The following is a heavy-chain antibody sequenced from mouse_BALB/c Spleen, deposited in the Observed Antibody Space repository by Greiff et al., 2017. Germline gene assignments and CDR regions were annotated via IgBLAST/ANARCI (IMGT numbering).Heavy chain of an antibody. Sequence: QVHVKQSGAELVRPGASVKLSCKASGYTFTSYWMNWVKQRPEQGLEWIGRIDPYDSETHYNQKFKDKAILTVDKSSSTAYMQLSSLTSEDSAVYYCARFYDYDVWFAYWGQGTLVTVSA. D-gene: IGHD2-4*01. CDR3: ARFYDYDVWFAY. V-gene: IGHV1-52*01. CDR2: IDPYDSET. J-gene: IGHJ3*01. CDR1: GYTFTSYW.